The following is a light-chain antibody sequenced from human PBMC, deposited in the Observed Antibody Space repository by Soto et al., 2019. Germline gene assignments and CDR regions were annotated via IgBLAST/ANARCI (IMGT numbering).Light chain of an antibody. CDR1: QSIDDW. V-gene: IGKV1-5*03. CDR2: RAS. CDR3: QQSTNYSPYT. Sequence: DIQMTQSPSTLSASVGDRVTITCRASQSIDDWLAWYHQKPGKAPKLLIYRASSLETGVPSRFSGSGSGTEFTPTISSLQPDDFATYYCQQSTNYSPYTFGQGTRLEIK. J-gene: IGKJ2*01.